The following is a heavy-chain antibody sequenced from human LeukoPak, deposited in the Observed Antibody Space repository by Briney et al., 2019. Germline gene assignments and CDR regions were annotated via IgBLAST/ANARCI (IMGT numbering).Heavy chain of an antibody. D-gene: IGHD6-13*01. Sequence: ASVKVSCKASGYXFTSYDISWVRQAPGQGLEWMGGISAYNGNTNYARQLQGRVTMTTDTSTSTAYMELRSLRSDDSAVYFCARVPIPPYSSSWYQPFDYWGQGTLVTVSS. CDR2: ISAYNGNT. J-gene: IGHJ4*02. CDR1: GYXFTSYD. V-gene: IGHV1-18*01. CDR3: ARVPIPPYSSSWYQPFDY.